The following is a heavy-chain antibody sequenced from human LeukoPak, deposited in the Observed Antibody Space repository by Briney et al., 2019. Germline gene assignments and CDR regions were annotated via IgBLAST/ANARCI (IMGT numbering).Heavy chain of an antibody. D-gene: IGHD2-2*01. CDR3: ARVNIVVVPAAIDIDWFDP. Sequence: PSETLSLTCTASGGSISSYYWSWIRQPPGKGLEWIGYIYYSGSTNYNPSLKSRVTISVDTSKNQFSLKLSSVTAADTAVYYCARVNIVVVPAAIDIDWFDPWGQGTLVTVSS. J-gene: IGHJ5*02. CDR1: GGSISSYY. CDR2: IYYSGST. V-gene: IGHV4-59*01.